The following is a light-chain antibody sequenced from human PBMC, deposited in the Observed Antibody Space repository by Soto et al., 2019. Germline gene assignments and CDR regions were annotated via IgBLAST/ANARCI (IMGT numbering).Light chain of an antibody. Sequence: QSALTQPASVSGSPGQSITISCTGTSSDVGSYNRVSWYQQPPGTAPKLMIYEVSNRPSGVSNRFSGSKSGNTASLTISGLQADDEAHYYCCSYGGFSTFVIFGGGTKLTVL. CDR1: SSDVGSYNR. J-gene: IGLJ2*01. CDR3: CSYGGFSTFVI. V-gene: IGLV2-23*02. CDR2: EVS.